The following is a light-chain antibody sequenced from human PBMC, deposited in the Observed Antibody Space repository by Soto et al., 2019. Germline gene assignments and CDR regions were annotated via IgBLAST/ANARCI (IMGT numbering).Light chain of an antibody. J-gene: IGKJ2*01. V-gene: IGKV1-39*01. Sequence: DIQMTQSPSSLSASVGDRVTITCRASQSISTYLNWYQQKPGKAPKLLISGASSLQSGVPSRFSGGGYGTDFSLTIRSLQPEDFATYYCQHTYRTPYTFGQGTKVDIK. CDR2: GAS. CDR3: QHTYRTPYT. CDR1: QSISTY.